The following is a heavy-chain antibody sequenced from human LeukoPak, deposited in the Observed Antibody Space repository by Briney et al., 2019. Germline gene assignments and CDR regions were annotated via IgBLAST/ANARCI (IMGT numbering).Heavy chain of an antibody. D-gene: IGHD5-24*01. CDR2: IWYDGSNK. Sequence: GGSLRLSCAASGFTLSSYGMHWVRQAPGKGLEWVAVIWYDGSNKYYADSVKGRFTISRDNSKNTLYLQMNSLRAEDTAVYYCAKRTDGYNFFDYWGQGTLVTVSS. J-gene: IGHJ4*02. CDR1: GFTLSSYG. CDR3: AKRTDGYNFFDY. V-gene: IGHV3-33*06.